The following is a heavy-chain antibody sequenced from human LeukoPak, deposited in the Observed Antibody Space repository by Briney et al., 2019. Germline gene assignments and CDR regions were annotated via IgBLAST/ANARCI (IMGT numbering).Heavy chain of an antibody. CDR2: IYYSGST. CDR1: GGSISSGDYY. CDR3: ASPRARGASYPFDY. Sequence: PSQTLSLTCTVSGGSISSGDYYWSWIRQPPGKGLELIGYIYYSGSTYYNPSLKSRVTISVDTSKNQFSLKLSSVTAADTAVYYCASPRARGASYPFDYWGQGTLVTVSS. D-gene: IGHD1-26*01. V-gene: IGHV4-30-4*08. J-gene: IGHJ4*02.